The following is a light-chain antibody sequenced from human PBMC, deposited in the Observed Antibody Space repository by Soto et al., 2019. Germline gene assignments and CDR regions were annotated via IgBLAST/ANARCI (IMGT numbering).Light chain of an antibody. V-gene: IGKV1-39*01. CDR3: HQSYSTPLT. CDR2: AAS. CDR1: QSISRD. Sequence: DIQMTQSPSPLSASVGDRVTITCRASQSISRDLNWYQQRPGKAPKLLISAASSLQSGVPSRFSGSGSGTDFTLSISSLQPEDFATYYCHQSYSTPLTFGGGTKVDIK. J-gene: IGKJ4*01.